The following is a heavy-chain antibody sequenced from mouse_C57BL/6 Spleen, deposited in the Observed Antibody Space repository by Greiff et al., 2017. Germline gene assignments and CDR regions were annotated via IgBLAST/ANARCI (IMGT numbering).Heavy chain of an antibody. CDR3: TIITTVVPYYFDY. D-gene: IGHD1-1*01. Sequence: EVQLQQSGAELVRPGASVKLSCTASGFNIKDDYMHWVKQRPEQGLEWIGWIDPENGDTEYASKFQGKATITADTSSNTAYLQLSSLTSEDTAVYYCTIITTVVPYYFDYWGQGTTLTVSS. CDR2: IDPENGDT. J-gene: IGHJ2*01. CDR1: GFNIKDDY. V-gene: IGHV14-4*01.